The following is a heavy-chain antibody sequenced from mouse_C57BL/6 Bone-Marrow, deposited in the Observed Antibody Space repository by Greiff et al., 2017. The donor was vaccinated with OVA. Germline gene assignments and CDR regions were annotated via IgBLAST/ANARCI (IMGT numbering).Heavy chain of an antibody. CDR2: ISNGGGST. V-gene: IGHV5-12*01. Sequence: DVQLVESGGGLVQPGGSLKLSCAASGFTFSDYYMYWVRQTPEKRLEWVAYISNGGGSTYYPDTVKGRFTISRDNAKNTLYLQMSRLKSEDTAMYYCARHWRAGYFDVWGTGTTVTVSS. CDR1: GFTFSDYY. CDR3: ARHWRAGYFDV. J-gene: IGHJ1*03.